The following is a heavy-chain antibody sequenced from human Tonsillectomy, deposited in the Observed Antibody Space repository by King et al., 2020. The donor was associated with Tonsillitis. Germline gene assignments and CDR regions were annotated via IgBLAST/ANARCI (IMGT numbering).Heavy chain of an antibody. CDR3: AKAKEPKSGITCFDY. V-gene: IGHV3-23*04. Sequence: VQLVESGGGLVQPGGSLRLSCAASGITFRSYAVSWVRRGPGKGLEWVSAISGNGVTTYYANSVRGRVSISRDNSKNTVSLQMDSLRVEDTAVYFCAKAKEPKSGITCFDYWGQGTLVTVSS. CDR1: GITFRSYA. J-gene: IGHJ4*02. D-gene: IGHD1-7*01. CDR2: ISGNGVTT.